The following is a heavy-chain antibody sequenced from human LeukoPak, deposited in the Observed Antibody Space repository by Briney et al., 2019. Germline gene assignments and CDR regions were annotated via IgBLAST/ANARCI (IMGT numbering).Heavy chain of an antibody. Sequence: SETLSLTCTVSGGSISSYYWSWIRQPPGKGLEWIGYIYHSGSTYYNPSLKSRVTISVDRSKNQFSLKLSSVTAADTAVYYCARGTGWFDPWGQGTLVTVSS. CDR2: IYHSGST. J-gene: IGHJ5*02. CDR1: GGSISSYY. V-gene: IGHV4-59*12. CDR3: ARGTGWFDP.